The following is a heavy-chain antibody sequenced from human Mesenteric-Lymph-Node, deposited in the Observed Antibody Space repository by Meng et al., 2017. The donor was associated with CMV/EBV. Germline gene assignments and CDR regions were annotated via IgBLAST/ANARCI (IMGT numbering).Heavy chain of an antibody. D-gene: IGHD3-3*01. CDR3: ARNRFFWSGFDS. J-gene: IGHJ4*02. V-gene: IGHV4-34*01. Sequence: TCAVYNGSFSDYYWSWIRKSPGEGVEWIGEVNHSGSNNYNASLKSRVTISADTSKSQFSLRLSAVTAADTAVYYCARNRFFWSGFDSWGQGTLVTVSS. CDR2: VNHSGSN. CDR1: NGSFSDYY.